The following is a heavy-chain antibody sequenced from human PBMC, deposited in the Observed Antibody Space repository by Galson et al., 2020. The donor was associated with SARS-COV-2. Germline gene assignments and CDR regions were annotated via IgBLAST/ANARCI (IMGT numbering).Heavy chain of an antibody. CDR1: GGSVSSYVYH. Sequence: ETSETLSLTCTVSGGSVSSYVYHWGWVRQRPGKGLEWIGYIFYNGNTDYNPSLKSRVSIALDTSKNHFSLKLSSVTAADTAVYYCTKDWNGPVYNWGQGTLVTVSS. D-gene: IGHD1-1*01. V-gene: IGHV4-31*03. J-gene: IGHJ4*01. CDR2: IFYNGNT. CDR3: TKDWNGPVYN.